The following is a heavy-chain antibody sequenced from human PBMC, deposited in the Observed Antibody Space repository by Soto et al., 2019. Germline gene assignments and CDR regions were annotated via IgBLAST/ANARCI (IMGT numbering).Heavy chain of an antibody. V-gene: IGHV4-31*03. CDR3: ARVDYGGNEYYFDY. Sequence: QVQLQESGPGLVKPSQTLSLTCTVSGGSISSGGYYWSWIRQHPGKGLEGIGYIYYSGSTYYNPSLKSRVTISVDTSKNQFSLKLSSVTAADTAVYYCARVDYGGNEYYFDYWGQGTLVTVSS. CDR1: GGSISSGGYY. J-gene: IGHJ4*02. D-gene: IGHD4-17*01. CDR2: IYYSGST.